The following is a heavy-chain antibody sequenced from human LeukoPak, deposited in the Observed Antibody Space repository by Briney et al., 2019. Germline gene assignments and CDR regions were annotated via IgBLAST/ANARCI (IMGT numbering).Heavy chain of an antibody. CDR2: INHSGST. CDR3: ARDSRYCSSTSCYYYYYYGMDV. V-gene: IGHV4-34*01. D-gene: IGHD2-2*01. Sequence: SETLSLTCAVYGGSFSGYYWSWIRQPPGKGLEWIGEINHSGSTNYKPSLKSRVTISVDTSKNQFSLKLSSVTAADTAVYYCARDSRYCSSTSCYYYYYYGMDVWGQGTTVTVSS. J-gene: IGHJ6*02. CDR1: GGSFSGYY.